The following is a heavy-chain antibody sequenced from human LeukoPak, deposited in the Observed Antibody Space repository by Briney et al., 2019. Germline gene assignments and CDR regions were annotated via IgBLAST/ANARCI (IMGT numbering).Heavy chain of an antibody. CDR3: ARSTHYDFWSGYHPQFDC. CDR1: GYTFTGYY. D-gene: IGHD3-3*01. Sequence: VSVKVSCKASGYTFTGYYMHWVRQAPGQGLEWMGWINPNSGGTNYAQKFQGRVTMTRDTSISTAYMELSRLRSDDTAVYYCARSTHYDFWSGYHPQFDCWGQGTLVTVSS. J-gene: IGHJ4*02. CDR2: INPNSGGT. V-gene: IGHV1-2*02.